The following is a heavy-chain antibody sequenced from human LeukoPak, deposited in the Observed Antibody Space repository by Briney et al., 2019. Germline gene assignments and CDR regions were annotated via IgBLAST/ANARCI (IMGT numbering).Heavy chain of an antibody. CDR1: GGSFSDDY. CDR2: MDHRGTH. Sequence: TSETLSLTCAVYGGSFSDDYWNWIRQPPGKGLEWLGEMDHRGTHEYNPSLKSRVTISVDTSKNEFSLRLTSVTAADTAVYYCARTIVGPGTSYFDQWGQGTLVTVSS. CDR3: ARTIVGPGTSYFDQ. J-gene: IGHJ4*02. D-gene: IGHD2-21*01. V-gene: IGHV4-34*01.